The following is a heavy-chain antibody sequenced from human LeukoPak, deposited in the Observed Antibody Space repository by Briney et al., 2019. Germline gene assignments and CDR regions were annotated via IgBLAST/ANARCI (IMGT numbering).Heavy chain of an antibody. J-gene: IGHJ4*02. CDR2: ISGSGGST. CDR3: AKILNPLRWQGTDY. V-gene: IGHV3-23*01. CDR1: GFTFSSHA. Sequence: SGGSLRLSCAASGFTFSSHAMSWVRQAPGKGLEWVSAISGSGGSTYYADSVKGRFTISRDNSKNTLYLQMNSLRAEDTAVYYCAKILNPLRWQGTDYWGQGTLVTVSS. D-gene: IGHD4-23*01.